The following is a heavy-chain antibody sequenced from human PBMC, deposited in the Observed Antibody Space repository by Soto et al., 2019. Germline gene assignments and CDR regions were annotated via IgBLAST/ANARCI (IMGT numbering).Heavy chain of an antibody. J-gene: IGHJ4*02. CDR3: AGGPPNWGFDS. Sequence: QVQLVQSGAEVKKPGASVKVSCKASGYTFTSNDINWVRQATGQGFEWMGWMSPKSGDTGHAQKFQGRVTTTRDTSISTAYMALSSLRSEDTAVYYCAGGPPNWGFDSWGQGTLVTVPS. D-gene: IGHD7-27*01. CDR1: GYTFTSND. CDR2: MSPKSGDT. V-gene: IGHV1-8*01.